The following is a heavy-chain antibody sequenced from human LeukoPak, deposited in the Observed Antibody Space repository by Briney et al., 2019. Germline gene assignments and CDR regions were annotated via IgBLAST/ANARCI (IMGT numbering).Heavy chain of an antibody. Sequence: GGSLRLSCAASGFTFSSYSMNWVRQAPGKGLEWVSSISSSSSYIYYADSVKGRFTISRDNAKNSLYLQMNSLRAEDTALYYCARGRPSYYYDSSGPLDYWGQGTLVTVSS. CDR3: ARGRPSYYYDSSGPLDY. CDR1: GFTFSSYS. CDR2: ISSSSSYI. D-gene: IGHD3-22*01. V-gene: IGHV3-21*04. J-gene: IGHJ4*02.